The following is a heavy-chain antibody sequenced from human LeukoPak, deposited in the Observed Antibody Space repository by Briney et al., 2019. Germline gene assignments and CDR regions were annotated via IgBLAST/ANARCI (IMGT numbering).Heavy chain of an antibody. V-gene: IGHV3-7*01. CDR2: IKHGGSEK. D-gene: IGHD5-12*01. CDR3: ARDRGLSGYDLCDY. Sequence: SGGSLRLSCAASTFTFSNYWMNWVRQAPGKGLEWVATIKHGGSEKHYVDSVEGRFTISRDNAMNSLYLQMDSLRAEDTAVYYCARDRGLSGYDLCDYWGQGTLVTVSS. J-gene: IGHJ4*02. CDR1: TFTFSNYW.